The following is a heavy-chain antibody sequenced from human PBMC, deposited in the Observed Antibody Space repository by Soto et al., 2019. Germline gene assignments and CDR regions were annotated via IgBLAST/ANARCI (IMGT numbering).Heavy chain of an antibody. V-gene: IGHV4-34*11. CDR3: ARDVYDFWSGVGGHHYYAMDI. CDR2: VYFSGSN. D-gene: IGHD3-3*01. CDR1: GGSFSGYY. J-gene: IGHJ6*02. Sequence: ASETLSLTCAVYGGSFSGYYWSWIRQPPGKGLEWIGYVYFSGSNKYNPSLRSRVTMSVDRPKKQFTLELKSVTAADTAVYYCARDVYDFWSGVGGHHYYAMDIWGQGTTVTVSS.